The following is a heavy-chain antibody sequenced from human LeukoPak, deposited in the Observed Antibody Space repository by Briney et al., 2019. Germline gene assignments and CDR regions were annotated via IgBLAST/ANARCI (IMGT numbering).Heavy chain of an antibody. D-gene: IGHD1-26*01. J-gene: IGHJ4*02. Sequence: GGSLRLSCAASGFTFSSYWMSWVRQAPGKGLEWVANIKQDGSEKYYVDSVKGRFTISRDNAKNSLYLQRNSLRAEDTAVYYCARAAFGGSYRKPDYWGQGTLVTVSS. V-gene: IGHV3-7*01. CDR2: IKQDGSEK. CDR1: GFTFSSYW. CDR3: ARAAFGGSYRKPDY.